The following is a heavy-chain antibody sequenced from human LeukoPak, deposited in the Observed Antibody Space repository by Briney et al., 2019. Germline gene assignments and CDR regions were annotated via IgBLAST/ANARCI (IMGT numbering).Heavy chain of an antibody. CDR1: GFTVSSNY. D-gene: IGHD6-13*01. J-gene: IGHJ4*02. V-gene: IGHV3-23*01. Sequence: PGGSLRLSCAASGFTVSSNYMSWVRQAPGKGLEWVSSISGNGGGTYYADSVKGRFTISRDNSKNTLFLQMNSLRADDTAVYFCAKDQKSIAATGYDYWGQGTLVTVSS. CDR3: AKDQKSIAATGYDY. CDR2: ISGNGGGT.